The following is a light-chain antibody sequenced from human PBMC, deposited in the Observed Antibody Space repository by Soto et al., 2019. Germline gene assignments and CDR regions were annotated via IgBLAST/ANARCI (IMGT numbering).Light chain of an antibody. CDR3: APWDDSLNGYV. V-gene: IGLV1-44*01. CDR1: ATNIGSNA. Sequence: QSAVTQPPSASGTPGQRVTISCSGSATNIGSNAVNWYQHLPGTAPKLLIYDNSQRPLGVPARFSGSKSGTSASLAISGLQSEDEADYYCAPWDDSLNGYVFGTGTKVTVL. CDR2: DNS. J-gene: IGLJ1*01.